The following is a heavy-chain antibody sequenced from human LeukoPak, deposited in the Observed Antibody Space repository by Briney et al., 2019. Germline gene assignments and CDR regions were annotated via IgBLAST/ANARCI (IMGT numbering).Heavy chain of an antibody. J-gene: IGHJ4*02. D-gene: IGHD3-16*01. CDR1: GGSISSGGYY. V-gene: IGHV4-31*03. CDR3: ARAANRRGNFDY. CDR2: IYYSGST. Sequence: KTSETLSLTCTVSGGSISSGGYYWSWIRQHPGKGLEWIGYIYYSGSTYYNPSLKSRVTISVDTSKNQFSLKLSSVTAADTAVYYCARAANRRGNFDYWGQGTLVTVSS.